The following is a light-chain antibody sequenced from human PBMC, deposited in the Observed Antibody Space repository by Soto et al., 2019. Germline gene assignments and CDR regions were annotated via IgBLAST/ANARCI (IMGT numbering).Light chain of an antibody. CDR2: VNRDGSH. J-gene: IGLJ1*01. V-gene: IGLV4-69*01. CDR1: SGHSSYA. Sequence: QSVLTQSPSASASLGASVKLTCTLSSGHSSYAIAWHQQQPEKGPRYLMKVNRDGSHTKGGGIPDRFSGSSSGAERYLIISSLQSEDEADYSCQAWGTGINYVFGAGTKVTVL. CDR3: QAWGTGINYV.